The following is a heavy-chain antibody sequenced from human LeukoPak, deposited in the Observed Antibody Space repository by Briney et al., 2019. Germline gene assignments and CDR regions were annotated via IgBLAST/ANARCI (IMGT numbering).Heavy chain of an antibody. CDR3: ARIGASHYYYGMDV. V-gene: IGHV4-31*03. Sequence: SQTLSLTCTVSGGSISSGGYYWGWIRQHPGKGLEWIGYIYYSGSTYYNPSLKSRVTISVDTSKNQFSLKLSSVTAADTAVYYCARIGASHYYYGMDVWGQGTTVTVSS. D-gene: IGHD1-26*01. CDR2: IYYSGST. J-gene: IGHJ6*02. CDR1: GGSISSGGYY.